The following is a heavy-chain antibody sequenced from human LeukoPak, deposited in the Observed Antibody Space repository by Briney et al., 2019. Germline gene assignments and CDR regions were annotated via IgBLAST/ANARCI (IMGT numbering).Heavy chain of an antibody. Sequence: MPSETLSLTCTVSGGSISSYYWSWIRQPAGKGLEWIGRIYTSGSTNYNPSLKSRVTMSVDTSKNQFSLKLSSVTAADTAVYYCASHMLEVGASGFDYWGQGTLVTVSS. CDR1: GGSISSYY. CDR2: IYTSGST. J-gene: IGHJ4*02. V-gene: IGHV4-4*07. CDR3: ASHMLEVGASGFDY. D-gene: IGHD1-26*01.